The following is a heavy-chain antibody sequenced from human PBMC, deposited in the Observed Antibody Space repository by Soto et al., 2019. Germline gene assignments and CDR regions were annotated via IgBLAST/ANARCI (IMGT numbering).Heavy chain of an antibody. J-gene: IGHJ4*02. CDR2: IYYSGST. CDR3: ARQRTSVVTQAYFDD. V-gene: IGHV4-39*01. D-gene: IGHD2-21*02. Sequence: PSETRSLTCTVSGGSINSRSYYWGWIRQSPGKGLEWIGSIYYSGSTYYNPSLKSRVAMSVDTSKNQFSLKLRSVSAADTAVYYCARQRTSVVTQAYFDDWGQGSLVTVSS. CDR1: GGSINSRSYY.